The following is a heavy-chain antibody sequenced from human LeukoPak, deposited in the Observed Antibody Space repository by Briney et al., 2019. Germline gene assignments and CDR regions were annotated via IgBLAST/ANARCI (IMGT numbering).Heavy chain of an antibody. Sequence: PSQTLSLTCTVSGGSISSYYWSWIRQPPGKGLEWIGYIYYSGSTNYNPSLKSRVTISVDTSKNQFSLKLSSVTAADTAVYYCARRAKYYYDSSGTLFDYWGQGTLVTVSS. CDR1: GGSISSYY. CDR3: ARRAKYYYDSSGTLFDY. D-gene: IGHD3-22*01. J-gene: IGHJ4*02. V-gene: IGHV4-59*08. CDR2: IYYSGST.